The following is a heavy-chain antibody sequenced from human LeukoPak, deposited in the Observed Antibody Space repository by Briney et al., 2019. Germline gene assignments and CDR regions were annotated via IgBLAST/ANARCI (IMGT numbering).Heavy chain of an antibody. CDR2: ISGNGDST. J-gene: IGHJ4*02. CDR1: GFTFSSYA. D-gene: IGHD2-2*01. Sequence: PGGSLRLSCAASGFTFSSYAMNWVRQAPGKGLELVSVISGNGDSTYYAASVKGRFTISRDNAKNSLYLQMNSLRAEDTAVYYCARGGGYCSSTSCYRWTPSGMGYWGQGTLVTVSS. CDR3: ARGGGYCSSTSCYRWTPSGMGY. V-gene: IGHV3-23*01.